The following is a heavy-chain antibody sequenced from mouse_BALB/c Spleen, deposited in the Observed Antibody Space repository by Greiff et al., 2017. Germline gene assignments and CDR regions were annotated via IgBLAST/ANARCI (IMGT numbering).Heavy chain of an antibody. CDR2: INPGSGGT. J-gene: IGHJ1*01. CDR3: ARNSSGYGYFDV. V-gene: IGHV1-54*01. CDR1: GYAFTNYL. D-gene: IGHD3-1*01. Sequence: QVQLKQSGAELVRPGTSVKVSCKASGYAFTNYLIEWVKQRPGQGLEWIGVINPGSGGTNYNEKFKGKATLTADKSSSTAYMQLSSLTSDDSAVYFCARNSSGYGYFDVWGAGTTVTVSS.